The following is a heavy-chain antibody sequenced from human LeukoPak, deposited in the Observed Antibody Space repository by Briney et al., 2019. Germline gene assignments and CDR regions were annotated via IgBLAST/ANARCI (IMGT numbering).Heavy chain of an antibody. CDR3: ARLTGYSSESWFDP. CDR1: GGSINSYY. V-gene: IGHV4-59*01. J-gene: IGHJ5*02. CDR2: IYYSGST. D-gene: IGHD3-9*01. Sequence: SETLSLACTVSGGSINSYYWSWIRQPPGKGLEWIGYIYYSGSTNYNPSLKSRVTISVHTSKNQFSLKLSSVTAADTAVYYCARLTGYSSESWFDPWGQGTLVIVSS.